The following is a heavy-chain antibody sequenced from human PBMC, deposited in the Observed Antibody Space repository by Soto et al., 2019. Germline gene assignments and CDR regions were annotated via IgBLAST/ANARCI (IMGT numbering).Heavy chain of an antibody. D-gene: IGHD3-22*01. CDR3: AAARYYYDSSGYYPGGAFDI. CDR2: IAVGSGNT. Sequence: ASVNVSCKASGFTFTSSAVQWVRQARGQRLEWIGWIAVGSGNTNYAQKFQERVTITRDMSTSTAYMELSSLRSEDTAVYYCAAARYYYDSSGYYPGGAFDIWGQGTMVTVSS. J-gene: IGHJ3*02. V-gene: IGHV1-58*01. CDR1: GFTFTSSA.